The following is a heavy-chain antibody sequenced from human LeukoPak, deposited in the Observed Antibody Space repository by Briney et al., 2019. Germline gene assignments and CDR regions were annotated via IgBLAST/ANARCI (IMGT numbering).Heavy chain of an antibody. D-gene: IGHD3-10*01. Sequence: ASVKVSCKASGYTFTGYYMHWVRQAPGQGLEWMGWINPNSGGTNYAQKFQGRVTMTRDTSISTAYMELSRLRSDDTAVYYCQAYYGSGSYSDYWGQGTLVTVSS. CDR2: INPNSGGT. CDR3: QAYYGSGSYSDY. CDR1: GYTFTGYY. J-gene: IGHJ4*02. V-gene: IGHV1-2*02.